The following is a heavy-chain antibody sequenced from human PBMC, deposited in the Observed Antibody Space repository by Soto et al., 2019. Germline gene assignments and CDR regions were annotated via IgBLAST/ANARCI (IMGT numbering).Heavy chain of an antibody. Sequence: EVQLVESGGGLVQPGGSLRLSCAASGFTFSSYSMNWVRQAPGKGLEWVSYISSSSSTIYYADSVKGRFTISRDNAKNSLYLQMNSLRDEDTAVYYCARDAEPAGSGSYYLDYWGQGTLVTVSS. V-gene: IGHV3-48*02. J-gene: IGHJ4*02. CDR3: ARDAEPAGSGSYYLDY. CDR1: GFTFSSYS. CDR2: ISSSSSTI. D-gene: IGHD3-10*01.